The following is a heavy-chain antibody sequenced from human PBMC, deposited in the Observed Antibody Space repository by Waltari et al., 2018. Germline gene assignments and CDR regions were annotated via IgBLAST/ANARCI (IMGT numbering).Heavy chain of an antibody. CDR2: ISYDGSQK. J-gene: IGHJ6*03. CDR1: GFTFTNYG. CDR3: AKCGGLLWFKESRYMDV. V-gene: IGHV3-30*18. Sequence: QVQLVESGGGVVQPGRSLRLSCAASGFTFTNYGMPWARQAPGKGLEWVAVISYDGSQKHYADSLKGRFTISRDNSKKTLYLEMNSLRTEDTAVYYCAKCGGLLWFKESRYMDVWGKGTTVTVSS. D-gene: IGHD3-10*01.